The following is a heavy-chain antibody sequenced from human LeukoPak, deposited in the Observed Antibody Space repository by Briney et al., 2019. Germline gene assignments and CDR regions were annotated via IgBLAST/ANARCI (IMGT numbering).Heavy chain of an antibody. D-gene: IGHD6-6*01. Sequence: ASVKVSCKASGYTFTGYYMHWVRQAPGQGLEWMGWINPNSGGTNYAQKFQGRVTMTRDTSISTAYMELSRLRSDDTAVYYCVRWEEYSSSEGFDPWGQGTLVTVSS. CDR1: GYTFTGYY. J-gene: IGHJ5*02. V-gene: IGHV1-2*02. CDR2: INPNSGGT. CDR3: VRWEEYSSSEGFDP.